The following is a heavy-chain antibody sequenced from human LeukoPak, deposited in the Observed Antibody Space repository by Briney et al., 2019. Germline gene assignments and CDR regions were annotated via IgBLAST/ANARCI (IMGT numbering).Heavy chain of an antibody. J-gene: IGHJ6*03. CDR2: ISSSGDTI. CDR3: ARDESILTGFPNYMDV. Sequence: GGSLRLSCAASGFSFNDYYMSWIRQAPGKGLEWVSYISSSGDTIYYADSVKGRFTISRDNAKNSLYLQMNSLRAEDTAVYYCARDESILTGFPNYMDVWGKGTTVTISS. D-gene: IGHD3-9*01. V-gene: IGHV3-11*01. CDR1: GFSFNDYY.